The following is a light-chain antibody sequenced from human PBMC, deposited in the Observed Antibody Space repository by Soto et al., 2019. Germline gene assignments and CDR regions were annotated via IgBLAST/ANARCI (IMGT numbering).Light chain of an antibody. CDR1: QSVSID. CDR2: GAS. Sequence: ELGMTQYPPTIPVYAGGGVTLSCRASQSVSIDLAWYQQKPGQAPRLLIYGASTRATDIPARFSGSGSGTDFTLTIRRLEPEAFAVYYCQQYGSSGTFGQGTKV. CDR3: QQYGSSGT. V-gene: IGKV3-15*01. J-gene: IGKJ1*01.